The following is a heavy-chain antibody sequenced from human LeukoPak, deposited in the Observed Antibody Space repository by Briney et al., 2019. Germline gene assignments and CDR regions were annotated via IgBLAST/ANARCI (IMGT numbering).Heavy chain of an antibody. CDR3: ARSDGYHSNNWFDP. Sequence: ASVKVSCKASGGTFSSYAISWVRQAPGQGLEWMGRIIPILGIANYAQKFQGRVTITADKSTSTAYMELSSLRSEDTAVYYCARSDGYHSNNWFDPWGQGTLVTVSS. CDR2: IIPILGIA. D-gene: IGHD5-24*01. CDR1: GGTFSSYA. V-gene: IGHV1-69*04. J-gene: IGHJ5*02.